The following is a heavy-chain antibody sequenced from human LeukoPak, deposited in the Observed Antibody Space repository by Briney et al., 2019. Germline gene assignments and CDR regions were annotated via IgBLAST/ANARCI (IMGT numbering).Heavy chain of an antibody. J-gene: IGHJ4*02. CDR1: GFTFSSYG. CDR3: ARGPNWNDEDY. V-gene: IGHV3-33*01. CDR2: IWYDGSNK. Sequence: TGGSLRLSCAASGFTFSSYGMRWVRQAPGKGLEWVAVIWYDGSNKYYADSVKGRFTISRDNSKNTLYLQMNSLRAEDTAVYYCARGPNWNDEDYWGQGTLVTVSS. D-gene: IGHD1-20*01.